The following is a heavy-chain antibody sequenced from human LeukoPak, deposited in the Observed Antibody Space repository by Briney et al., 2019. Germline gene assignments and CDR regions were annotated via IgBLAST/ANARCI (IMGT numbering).Heavy chain of an antibody. CDR2: ISVYNSNT. Sequence: ASVKVSCKASGYTCTSYGISWVRQAPGQGLEWMGWISVYNSNTNYAKKLQGRVTMTTDKSTSTAYMELRSLRSDDTAVYYCARASGYSYGYRDSFDYWGQGTLVTVSS. V-gene: IGHV1-18*01. D-gene: IGHD5-18*01. CDR3: ARASGYSYGYRDSFDY. CDR1: GYTCTSYG. J-gene: IGHJ4*02.